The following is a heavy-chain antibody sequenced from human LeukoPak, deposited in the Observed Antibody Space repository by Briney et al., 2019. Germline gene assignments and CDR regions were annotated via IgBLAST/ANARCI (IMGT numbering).Heavy chain of an antibody. CDR1: GGSISSSSYY. CDR2: IYYSGST. V-gene: IGHV4-39*07. CDR3: ARDYYTGYSSGWYSFDY. J-gene: IGHJ4*02. D-gene: IGHD6-19*01. Sequence: PSETLSLTRTVSGGSISSSSYYWGWLRQPPGKGLEWIGSIYYSGSTYYNPSLKSRVTISVDTSKNQFSLKLSSVTAADTAVYYCARDYYTGYSSGWYSFDYWGQGTLVTVSS.